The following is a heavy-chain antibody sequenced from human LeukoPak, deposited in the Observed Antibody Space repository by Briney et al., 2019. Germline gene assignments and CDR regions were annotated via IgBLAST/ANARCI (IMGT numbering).Heavy chain of an antibody. CDR3: ARGPRRSGWFDP. V-gene: IGHV4-34*01. CDR1: GVPLSGYY. D-gene: IGHD3-22*01. Sequence: SETLSLTCAVYGVPLSGYYWMWMGQPPAKGLAWIGEINHSGSTNYNLSLKSRVTISVDTSKNPFSLKLSSVTAADTAVYYCARGPRRSGWFDPWGRGTLVTVSS. CDR2: INHSGST. J-gene: IGHJ5*02.